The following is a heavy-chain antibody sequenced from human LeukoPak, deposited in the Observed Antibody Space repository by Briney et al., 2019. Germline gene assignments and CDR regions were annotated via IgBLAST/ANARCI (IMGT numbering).Heavy chain of an antibody. J-gene: IGHJ4*02. CDR2: IRGTGGST. V-gene: IGHV3-23*01. Sequence: GSLSLSCAASGFTFSNSVMRGVRPAAGKGVEWVAAIRGTGGSTYYADSVKGRFTISRDNTNNTLYLQMNSLRAEDTAVYYCAKEEGSHAVAGTFDYWGQGTLVTVSS. CDR3: AKEEGSHAVAGTFDY. D-gene: IGHD6-19*01. CDR1: GFTFSNSV.